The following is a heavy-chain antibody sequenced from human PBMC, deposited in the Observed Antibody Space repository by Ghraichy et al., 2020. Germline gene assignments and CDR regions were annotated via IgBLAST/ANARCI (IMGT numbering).Heavy chain of an antibody. CDR3: TRDRAYYDSSVPKGDY. CDR1: GFTFGDYA. V-gene: IGHV3-49*04. CDR2: IRSKAHGVTT. J-gene: IGHJ4*02. Sequence: GGSLRLSCTASGFTFGDYAMSWVRQAPGKGLEWVGFIRSKAHGVTTHYAASVKGRFTISRDDSKSIAYLQMNSLKTEDTAVYYCTRDRAYYDSSVPKGDYWGQGTLVTVSS. D-gene: IGHD3-22*01.